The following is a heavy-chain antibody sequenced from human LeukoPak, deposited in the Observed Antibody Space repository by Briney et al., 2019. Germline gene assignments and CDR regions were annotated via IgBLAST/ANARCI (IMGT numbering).Heavy chain of an antibody. CDR1: GFTFSSYA. CDR2: ISGSGGST. Sequence: PGGSLRLSCAASGFTFSSYAMSWVRQAPGKGLEWVSAISGSGGSTYYADSVKGRFTISRDNSKNTLYLQMNSLRAEDTAVYYCALMGESWMTTVTTIDYWGQGTLVTVSS. J-gene: IGHJ4*02. V-gene: IGHV3-23*01. CDR3: ALMGESWMTTVTTIDY. D-gene: IGHD4-17*01.